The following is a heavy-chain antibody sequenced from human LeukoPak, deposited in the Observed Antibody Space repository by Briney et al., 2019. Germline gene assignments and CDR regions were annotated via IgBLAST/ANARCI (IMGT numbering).Heavy chain of an antibody. CDR1: GGTFSSYA. D-gene: IGHD1-26*01. Sequence: ASVKVSCKASGGTFSSYAISWVRQAPGQGLEWMGGIIPIFGTANYAQKFQGRVTITADESTSTAYMELSSLRSDDTAVYYCASMRGSGSGYYYYYGMDVWGQGTTVTVSS. J-gene: IGHJ6*02. CDR2: IIPIFGTA. V-gene: IGHV1-69*01. CDR3: ASMRGSGSGYYYYYGMDV.